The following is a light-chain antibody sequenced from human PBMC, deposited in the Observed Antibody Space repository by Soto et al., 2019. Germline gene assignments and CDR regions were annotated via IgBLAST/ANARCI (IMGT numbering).Light chain of an antibody. CDR1: QSVSSSY. Sequence: EIVLTQSPGTLSLSPGERATLSCRASQSVSSSYLAWYQQKPGQAPRLLIYGASSRATGIPDRFSGSGSGTDFTLTISRLEPEDFGVYYGQQYGSSPTWTFGQGTKVEIK. CDR2: GAS. CDR3: QQYGSSPTWT. J-gene: IGKJ1*01. V-gene: IGKV3-20*01.